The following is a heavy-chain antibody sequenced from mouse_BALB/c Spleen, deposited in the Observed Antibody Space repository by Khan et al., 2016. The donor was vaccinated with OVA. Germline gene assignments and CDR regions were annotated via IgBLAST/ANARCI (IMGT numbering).Heavy chain of an antibody. V-gene: IGHV1S29*02. CDR2: IYPYNGGT. Sequence: VRLQQSGPELVKPGASVKISCKASGYTFTDYNIHWVRQSHGKSLEWIGYIYPYNGGTGYTQKFKSKATLTVDNSSSTAYMELRSLTSEDSAVYYCARAYYGKFFDYWGQGTTLTVSS. CDR3: ARAYYGKFFDY. CDR1: GYTFTDYN. D-gene: IGHD2-10*01. J-gene: IGHJ2*01.